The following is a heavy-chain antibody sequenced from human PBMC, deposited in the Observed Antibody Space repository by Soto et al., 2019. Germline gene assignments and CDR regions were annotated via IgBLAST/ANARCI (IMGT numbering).Heavy chain of an antibody. Sequence: PSETLSLTCTVSGGSISSYYWSWIRQPPGKGLEWIGYIYYSGSTNYNPSLKSRVTISVDTSKNQFSLKLSSVTAADTAVYYCARWGSRWAEDYYGMDVWGQGTTVTVSS. CDR2: IYYSGST. V-gene: IGHV4-59*01. CDR3: ARWGSRWAEDYYGMDV. J-gene: IGHJ6*02. D-gene: IGHD6-13*01. CDR1: GGSISSYY.